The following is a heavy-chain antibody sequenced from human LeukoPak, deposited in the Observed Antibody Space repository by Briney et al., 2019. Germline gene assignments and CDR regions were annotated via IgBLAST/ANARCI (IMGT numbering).Heavy chain of an antibody. CDR2: IYHSGST. CDR1: GGSISSGGYS. Sequence: SETLSLTCAVSGGSISSGGYSWSWIRQPPGKGLEWIGYIYHSGSTYYNPSLKSRVTISVDRSKNQFSLKLSSVTAADTAVYYCTSVIAVAGRDYFDYWGQGTLVTVSS. J-gene: IGHJ4*02. D-gene: IGHD6-19*01. V-gene: IGHV4-30-2*01. CDR3: TSVIAVAGRDYFDY.